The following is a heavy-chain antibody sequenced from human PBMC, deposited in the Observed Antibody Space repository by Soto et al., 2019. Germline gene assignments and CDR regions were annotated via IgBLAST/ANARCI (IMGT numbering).Heavy chain of an antibody. V-gene: IGHV3-7*01. CDR1: GFTFSTYW. Sequence: GGSLRLSCAASGFTFSTYWMTWVRQAPGKGLEWVANIKQDGSEKYYVDSVKGRFTISRDNAKNSLFLQMNSLRAEDTAVYYCARGSQWLAPDYWGQGTLVTVSS. J-gene: IGHJ4*02. D-gene: IGHD6-19*01. CDR3: ARGSQWLAPDY. CDR2: IKQDGSEK.